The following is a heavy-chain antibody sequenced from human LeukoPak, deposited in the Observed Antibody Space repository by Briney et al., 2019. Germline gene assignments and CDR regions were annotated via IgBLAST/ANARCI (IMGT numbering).Heavy chain of an antibody. CDR2: IYYSGST. V-gene: IGHV4-30-4*01. CDR1: GGSISSGDYY. Sequence: PSETLSLTCTVSGGSISSGDYYWSWIRQPPGKGLEWIGYIYYSGSTYYNPSLKSRVTISVGTSKNQFSLKLSSVTAADTAVYYCASGTVVTAIHFDYWGQGTLVTVSS. J-gene: IGHJ4*02. CDR3: ASGTVVTAIHFDY. D-gene: IGHD2-21*02.